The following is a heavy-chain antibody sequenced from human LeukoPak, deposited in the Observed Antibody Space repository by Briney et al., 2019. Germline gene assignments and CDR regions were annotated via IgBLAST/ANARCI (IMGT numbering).Heavy chain of an antibody. Sequence: GGSLRLSCAASGFTFSSYWMSWVRQAPGKGLEWVANIKQDGSEKYYVDSVKGRFTISRDNSKNTLYLQMNSLRAEDTAVYYCAKDGKELLLCYYFDYWGQGTLVTVSS. CDR3: AKDGKELLLCYYFDY. CDR1: GFTFSSYW. V-gene: IGHV3-7*03. D-gene: IGHD1-26*01. J-gene: IGHJ4*02. CDR2: IKQDGSEK.